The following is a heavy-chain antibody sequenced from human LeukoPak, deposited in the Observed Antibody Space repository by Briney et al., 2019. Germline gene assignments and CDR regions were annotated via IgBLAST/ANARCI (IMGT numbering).Heavy chain of an antibody. D-gene: IGHD2-15*01. Sequence: SETLSLTCAVYGGSFSGYYWSWIRQPPGKGLEWIGEINHSGSTNYNPSLKSRVTISVDTSKKQFSLKITSVTAADTAVYYCVRDRQYCTGGNCYSEDLPDSWGQGIVVAVSS. CDR1: GGSFSGYY. J-gene: IGHJ4*02. CDR2: INHSGST. CDR3: VRDRQYCTGGNCYSEDLPDS. V-gene: IGHV4-34*01.